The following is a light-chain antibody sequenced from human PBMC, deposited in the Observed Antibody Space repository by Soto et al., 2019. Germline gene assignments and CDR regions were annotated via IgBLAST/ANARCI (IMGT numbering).Light chain of an antibody. V-gene: IGLV3-21*02. J-gene: IGLJ2*01. Sequence: SYELTQSPSVSAAPGQTARITCGGSRIGSQSVHWYQQKPGQAPVLVVYDDTDRPPGIPDRFSGSDSGNPATLTISRVEAGDEADYYCQVWDSGTHRVVFGGGTKLTVL. CDR2: DDT. CDR3: QVWDSGTHRVV. CDR1: RIGSQS.